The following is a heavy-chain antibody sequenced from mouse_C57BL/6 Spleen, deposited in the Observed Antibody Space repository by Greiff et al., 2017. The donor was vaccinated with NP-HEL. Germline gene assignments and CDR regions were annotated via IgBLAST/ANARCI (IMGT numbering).Heavy chain of an antibody. CDR3: ARRNYYGSHLDY. V-gene: IGHV1-22*01. D-gene: IGHD1-1*01. J-gene: IGHJ2*01. CDR1: GYTFTDYN. CDR2: INPNNGGT. Sequence: VQLKESGPELVKPGASVKMSCKASGYTFTDYNMHWVKQSHGKSLEWIGYINPNNGGTSYNQKFKGKATLTVNKSSSTAYMELRSLTSEDSAVYYCARRNYYGSHLDYWGQGTTLTVSS.